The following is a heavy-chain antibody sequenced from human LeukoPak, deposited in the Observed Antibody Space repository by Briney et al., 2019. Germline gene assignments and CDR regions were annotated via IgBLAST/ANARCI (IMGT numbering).Heavy chain of an antibody. Sequence: SESLSLTCTVSGYSISSGYYWGWIRQPPGKGLEWIGNIYPSGTTYYNPSLKTRVTISVDTSKNQFSLKLSSVTAADTAVYYCAREPYSRTWFDPWGQGTLVTVSS. J-gene: IGHJ5*02. CDR1: GYSISSGYY. CDR2: IYPSGTT. D-gene: IGHD2-21*01. V-gene: IGHV4-38-2*02. CDR3: AREPYSRTWFDP.